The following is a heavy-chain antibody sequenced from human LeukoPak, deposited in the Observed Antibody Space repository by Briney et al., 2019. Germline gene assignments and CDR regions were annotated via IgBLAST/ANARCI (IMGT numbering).Heavy chain of an antibody. J-gene: IGHJ4*02. D-gene: IGHD2-15*01. Sequence: SETLSLTCTVSGGSISSYYWSWIRQPAGKGLEWIGRIYTSGSTNYNPPLKSRVTISVDTTKNQFSLKLSSVTAADTAVYYCARVACSGGSCYVDYWGQGTLVTVSS. CDR1: GGSISSYY. CDR3: ARVACSGGSCYVDY. CDR2: IYTSGST. V-gene: IGHV4-4*07.